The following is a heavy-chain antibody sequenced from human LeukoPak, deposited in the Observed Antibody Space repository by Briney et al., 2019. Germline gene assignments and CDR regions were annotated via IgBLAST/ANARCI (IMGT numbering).Heavy chain of an antibody. V-gene: IGHV4-4*07. CDR1: GGSISTYY. Sequence: SETLSLTCTVSGGSISTYYCSWIRQPAGKGLEWIGRIYTSGSTSYNSSLKSRVTMSVDTSKNQFSLKLSSVTAADTAVYYCARDDGDYGAFDYWGQGTLVTVSS. J-gene: IGHJ4*02. CDR2: IYTSGST. CDR3: ARDDGDYGAFDY. D-gene: IGHD4-17*01.